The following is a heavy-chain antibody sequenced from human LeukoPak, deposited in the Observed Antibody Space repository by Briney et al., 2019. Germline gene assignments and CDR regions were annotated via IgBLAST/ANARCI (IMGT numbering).Heavy chain of an antibody. CDR2: IRYDGSNK. V-gene: IGHV3-30*02. CDR1: GFTFSSYG. Sequence: GGSLRLSCAASGFTFSSYGMHWVRQAPGKGLEWVAFIRYDGSNKYYADSVKGRFTISRDNSKNTLYLQMNSLRAEDTALYYCARGVAAAGTVYYYYYMDVWGKGTTVTVSS. CDR3: ARGVAAAGTVYYYYYMDV. J-gene: IGHJ6*03. D-gene: IGHD6-13*01.